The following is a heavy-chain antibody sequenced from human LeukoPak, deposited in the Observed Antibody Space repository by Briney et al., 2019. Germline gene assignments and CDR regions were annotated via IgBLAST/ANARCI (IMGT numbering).Heavy chain of an antibody. J-gene: IGHJ4*02. CDR3: ASAYTYVRLGDH. D-gene: IGHD3-10*02. CDR2: TNLHGTAV. V-gene: IGHV3-74*01. Sequence: GGSLRLSCAVAGLSFSNYWMHWVRQAPGKGLVWVARTNLHGTAVDYADPVKGRFTISRDNSKNMLFLQMNSLRVEDTAVYYCASAYTYVRLGDHWGQGTLVTVSP. CDR1: GLSFSNYW.